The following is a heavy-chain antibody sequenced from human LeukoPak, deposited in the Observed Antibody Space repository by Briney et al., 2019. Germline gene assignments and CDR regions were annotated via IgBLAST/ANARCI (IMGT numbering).Heavy chain of an antibody. D-gene: IGHD1-26*01. J-gene: IGHJ4*02. V-gene: IGHV3-33*01. CDR3: ARGSYYFDY. CDR2: IWYDGSNK. CDR1: GFTFSSNG. Sequence: PGGSLRLSCAAPGFTFSSNGMTWFRQAPGKGLEWVAVIWYDGSNKYYADSVKGRFTISRDNSKNTLYLRMSSLRAEDTAGYYCARGSYYFDYWGQGTLVTVSS.